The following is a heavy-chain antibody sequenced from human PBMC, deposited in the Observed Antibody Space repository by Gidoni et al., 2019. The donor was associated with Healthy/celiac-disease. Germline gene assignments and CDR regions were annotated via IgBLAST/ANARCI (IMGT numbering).Heavy chain of an antibody. D-gene: IGHD1-20*01. CDR2: INHSGST. J-gene: IGHJ4*02. Sequence: QVQLQQWRAGLFKPSETLSLTCAVYGGSFSGYSWTWIRHPPGKGLKWIGEINHSGSTHYNPSLKSRVTISVDTSKNQFSLKLSSVTAADTAVYYCARANNWKRIRYWGQGTLVTVSS. CDR1: GGSFSGYS. CDR3: ARANNWKRIRY. V-gene: IGHV4-34*01.